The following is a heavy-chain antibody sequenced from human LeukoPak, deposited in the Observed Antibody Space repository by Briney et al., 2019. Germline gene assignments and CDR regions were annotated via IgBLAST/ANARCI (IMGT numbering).Heavy chain of an antibody. CDR1: GYTFTGYY. Sequence: ASVKVSCKASGYTFTGYYMHWVRQAPGQGLEWMGWINPNSGGTNYAQKFQGRVTMTRDTSISTAYMELSRLRSDDTAVYYCARDRIQLWLRFDYWGQGTLVTVSS. CDR2: INPNSGGT. J-gene: IGHJ4*02. V-gene: IGHV1-2*02. CDR3: ARDRIQLWLRFDY. D-gene: IGHD5-18*01.